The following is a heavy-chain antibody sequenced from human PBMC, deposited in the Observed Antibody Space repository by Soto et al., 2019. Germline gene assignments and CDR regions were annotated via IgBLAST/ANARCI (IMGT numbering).Heavy chain of an antibody. D-gene: IGHD2-15*01. CDR1: GGSISSGGYY. CDR2: IYYSGST. CDR3: ARDPGYCSGGSCYVAWFDP. J-gene: IGHJ5*02. V-gene: IGHV4-31*03. Sequence: QVQLQESGPGLVKPSQTLSLTCTVSGGSISSGGYYWSWIRQHPGKGLEWIGYIYYSGSTYYNPSLKSRVTRSVDTSKNQFSMKLSSVTAADTAVYYCARDPGYCSGGSCYVAWFDPWGQGTLVTVSS.